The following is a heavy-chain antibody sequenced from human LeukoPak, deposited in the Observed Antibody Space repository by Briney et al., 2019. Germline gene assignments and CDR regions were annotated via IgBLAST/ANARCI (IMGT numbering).Heavy chain of an antibody. Sequence: ASVKVSCKASGYTFTGYYMHWVRQAPGQGLEWMGWINPNSGGTNYAQKFQGRVTMTRDTSISTAYMELSRLRSDDTAVYYCARARITMVRGAPGGNWFDPWGQGTLVTVSS. D-gene: IGHD3-10*01. CDR1: GYTFTGYY. CDR2: INPNSGGT. CDR3: ARARITMVRGAPGGNWFDP. J-gene: IGHJ5*02. V-gene: IGHV1-2*02.